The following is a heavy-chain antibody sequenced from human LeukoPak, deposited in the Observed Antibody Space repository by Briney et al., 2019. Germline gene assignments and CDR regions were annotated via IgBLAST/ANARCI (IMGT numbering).Heavy chain of an antibody. Sequence: SETLSLTCTVSNDSITRYYWTWIRQPPGKGLEYIGYVFYSGSTNYNPSLKSRITTSVDTSKSHFSLRLTSVTAADTAIYYCARGGVLGQSAFDIWGHGTLVTVSS. CDR3: ARGGVLGQSAFDI. CDR2: VFYSGST. J-gene: IGHJ3*02. V-gene: IGHV4-59*01. CDR1: NDSITRYY. D-gene: IGHD3-10*01.